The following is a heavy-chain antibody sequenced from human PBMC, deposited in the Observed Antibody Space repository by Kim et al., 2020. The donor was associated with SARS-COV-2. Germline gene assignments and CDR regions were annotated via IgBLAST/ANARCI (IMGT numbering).Heavy chain of an antibody. Sequence: SETLSLTCAVYGGSFSGYYWSWIRQPPGKGLEWIGEINHSGSTNYNPSLKSRVTISVDTSKNQFSLKLSSVTAADTAVYYCAREDPTGNWNALGGYWGQGTLVTVSS. CDR2: INHSGST. J-gene: IGHJ4*02. V-gene: IGHV4-34*01. CDR1: GGSFSGYY. D-gene: IGHD1-1*01. CDR3: AREDPTGNWNALGGY.